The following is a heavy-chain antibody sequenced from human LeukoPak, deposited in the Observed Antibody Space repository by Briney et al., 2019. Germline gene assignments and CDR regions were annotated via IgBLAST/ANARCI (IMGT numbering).Heavy chain of an antibody. J-gene: IGHJ4*02. CDR1: GFTFSTYS. CDR3: ARHVGSTRNFDY. V-gene: IGHV3-21*01. D-gene: IGHD2-2*01. CDR2: ISSTSKYV. Sequence: GGSLRLSCAASGFTFSTYSMNWVRQAPGKGLEWVSSISSTSKYVYYADSVKGRFTVSRDNAKNSLFLQMNSLRAEDTAVYYCARHVGSTRNFDYWGQGTLVTVSP.